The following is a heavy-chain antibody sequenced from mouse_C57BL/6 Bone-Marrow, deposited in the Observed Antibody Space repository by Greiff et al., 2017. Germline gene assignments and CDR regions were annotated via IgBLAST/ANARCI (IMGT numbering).Heavy chain of an antibody. D-gene: IGHD2-4*01. Sequence: VQLQQSGAELARPGASVKLSCKASGYTFTSYGISWVKQRTGQGLEWIGEIYPRSGNTYYNEKFKGKATLTADKSSSTAYMELRSLTSEDSAVYFCARGGIKGFAYWGQGTLVTVSA. CDR2: IYPRSGNT. J-gene: IGHJ3*01. V-gene: IGHV1-81*01. CDR3: ARGGIKGFAY. CDR1: GYTFTSYG.